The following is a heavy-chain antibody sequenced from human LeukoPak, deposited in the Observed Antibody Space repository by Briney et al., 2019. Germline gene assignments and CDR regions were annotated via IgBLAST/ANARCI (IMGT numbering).Heavy chain of an antibody. V-gene: IGHV3-66*01. D-gene: IGHD1-26*01. Sequence: GGSLRLSCAASGFTFSSYAMSWVRQAPGKGLEWVSVIYGGGSTYYADSVKGRFTISRDNSKNTLYLQMSSLRAEDTALYYCAKRGQYSGSYRGGYCYFGLDVWGQGTTVTVSS. CDR2: IYGGGST. CDR1: GFTFSSYA. CDR3: AKRGQYSGSYRGGYCYFGLDV. J-gene: IGHJ6*02.